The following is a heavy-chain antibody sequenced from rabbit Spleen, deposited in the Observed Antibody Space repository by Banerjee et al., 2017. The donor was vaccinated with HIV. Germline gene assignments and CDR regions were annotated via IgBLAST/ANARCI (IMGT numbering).Heavy chain of an antibody. Sequence: QSLEESGGDLVKPGASLTLTCTVSGFSFSSSYWMCWVRQAPGKGLEWIGYIDPLFGGTYYANWVNGRFSISRENAQNTVFLQMTSLTAADTATYFCARGSAAMTMVITGYYLNLWGPGTLVTVS. D-gene: IGHD2-1*01. J-gene: IGHJ4*01. CDR2: IDPLFGGT. V-gene: IGHV1S40*01. CDR1: GFSFSSSYW. CDR3: ARGSAAMTMVITGYYLNL.